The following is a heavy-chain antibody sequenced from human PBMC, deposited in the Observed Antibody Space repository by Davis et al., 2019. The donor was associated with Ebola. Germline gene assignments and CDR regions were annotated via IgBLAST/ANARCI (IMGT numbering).Heavy chain of an antibody. D-gene: IGHD3-3*01. CDR2: ISTYNGNT. Sequence: ASVKVSCKASDYTFTSYGISWVRQAPGQGLEWMGWISTYNGNTNYAEKFQGRVTMTTDTSTSTVYVELRSLRSDDTAVYYCARDWSGYWGQGTLVTVSS. J-gene: IGHJ4*02. CDR3: ARDWSGY. V-gene: IGHV1-18*01. CDR1: DYTFTSYG.